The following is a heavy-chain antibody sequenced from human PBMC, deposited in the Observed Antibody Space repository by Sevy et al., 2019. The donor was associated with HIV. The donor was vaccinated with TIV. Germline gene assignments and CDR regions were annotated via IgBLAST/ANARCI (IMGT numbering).Heavy chain of an antibody. CDR1: GFTFDDYT. CDR2: ISWDGGST. D-gene: IGHD5-18*01. Sequence: GGSLRLSCAASGFTFDDYTMHWVRQAPGKGLEWVSLISWDGGSTYYADSVKGRFTISRDNSKNSLYLQMNSLRTEDTALYYCAKPPRGYSYGYFDYWGQGTLVTVSS. CDR3: AKPPRGYSYGYFDY. J-gene: IGHJ4*02. V-gene: IGHV3-43*01.